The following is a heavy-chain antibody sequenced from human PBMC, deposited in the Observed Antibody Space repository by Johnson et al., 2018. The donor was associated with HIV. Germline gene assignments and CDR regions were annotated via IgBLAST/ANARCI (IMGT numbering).Heavy chain of an antibody. D-gene: IGHD1-20*01. CDR1: GFTFSSYA. V-gene: IGHV3-30-3*01. J-gene: IGHJ3*02. CDR3: ASVRPYNWNDVHAFDI. Sequence: QVQLVESGGGVVQPGRSLRLSCAASGFTFSSYAMHWVRQAPGKGLEWVAVISYDGSNKYYADSVTGRFTISRDNSKNTLYLQMNSLRAEDTAVYYCASVRPYNWNDVHAFDIWGRGTMVTVSS. CDR2: ISYDGSNK.